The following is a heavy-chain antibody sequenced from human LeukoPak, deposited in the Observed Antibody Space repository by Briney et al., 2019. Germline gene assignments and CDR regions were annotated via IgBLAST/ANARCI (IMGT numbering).Heavy chain of an antibody. CDR2: ISSSGST. CDR3: ARVIRTTGYYSNPKSGSFDF. J-gene: IGHJ4*02. D-gene: IGHD3-9*01. V-gene: IGHV4-39*01. Sequence: SETLSLTCAVSGGSITSSHHYWGWIRQPPGKGLEWIGSISSSGSTYYNPSLRTRVTTSVDTSKNQFSLKLTSVTAADTAVYYCARVIRTTGYYSNPKSGSFDFWGQGTLVTVSS. CDR1: GGSITSSHHY.